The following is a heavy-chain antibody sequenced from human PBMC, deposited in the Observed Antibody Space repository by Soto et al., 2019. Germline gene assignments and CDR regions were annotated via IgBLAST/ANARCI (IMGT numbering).Heavy chain of an antibody. Sequence: EVQLLESGGGLVQPGGSLRLSCAASGFSFSDYAMSWVRQAPGKGLEWVSSISVSGGSTFYADSVKGRSTVSRENSRKKLYLQMNGLGADDAAVYYCARDLEAYFLGSGTAYHYYYYMAVWGKGTAVTVSS. CDR1: GFSFSDYA. J-gene: IGHJ6*03. CDR3: ARDLEAYFLGSGTAYHYYYYMAV. CDR2: ISVSGGST. D-gene: IGHD3-10*01. V-gene: IGHV3-23*01.